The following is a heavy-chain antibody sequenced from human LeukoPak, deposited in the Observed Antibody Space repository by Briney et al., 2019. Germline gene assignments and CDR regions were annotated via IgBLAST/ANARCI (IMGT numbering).Heavy chain of an antibody. D-gene: IGHD3-10*01. Sequence: PGRSLRLSCAASGFSFDDFAMHWVRQAPGKGLEWVSGITWNGGTIDYADSVKGRFTISRDNAKNSLYLQMNSLRAEDTALYYCATRYASGPIADYWGQGTLVTGSS. CDR1: GFSFDDFA. CDR2: ITWNGGTI. V-gene: IGHV3-9*01. CDR3: ATRYASGPIADY. J-gene: IGHJ4*02.